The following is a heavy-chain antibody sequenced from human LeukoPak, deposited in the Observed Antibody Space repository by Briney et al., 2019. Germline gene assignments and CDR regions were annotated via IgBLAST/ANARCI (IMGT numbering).Heavy chain of an antibody. CDR1: GGSISSSSYY. CDR2: IYYSGST. Sequence: SETLSLTCTVSGGSISSSSYYWGWIRQPPGKGLEWIGSIYYSGSTYYNPSLKSRVTISVDTSKNQFSLKLSSVTAADTAVYYCAQNNYGSGSYYLPKWGQGTLVTVSS. D-gene: IGHD3-10*01. CDR3: AQNNYGSGSYYLPK. J-gene: IGHJ4*02. V-gene: IGHV4-39*07.